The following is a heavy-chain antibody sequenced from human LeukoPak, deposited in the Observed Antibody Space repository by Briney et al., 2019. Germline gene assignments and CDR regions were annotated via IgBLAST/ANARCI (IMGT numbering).Heavy chain of an antibody. CDR3: ARYHPTGSSLDV. V-gene: IGHV4-59*13. D-gene: IGHD1-1*01. J-gene: IGHJ6*02. CDR2: IYYTGST. Sequence: SETLSLTCNVSGGSINYYYWSWIRQPPGKGLEWIGHIYYTGSTNYNPSLKGRVTISIDTSKNQFSLKLTSVTATDTAVYFCARYHPTGSSLDVWGQGTTVTVSS. CDR1: GGSINYYY.